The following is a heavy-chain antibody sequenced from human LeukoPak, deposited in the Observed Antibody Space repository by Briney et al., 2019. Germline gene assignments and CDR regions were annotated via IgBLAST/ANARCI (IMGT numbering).Heavy chain of an antibody. V-gene: IGHV4-39*07. CDR3: ARDLEGSMVRGVNYYYYGMDV. CDR2: IYYSGST. J-gene: IGHJ6*02. D-gene: IGHD3-10*01. CDR1: GGSISSYY. Sequence: SETLSLTCTVSGGSISSYYWSWIRQPPGKGLEWIGSIYYSGSTYYNPSLKSRVTISVDTSKNQFSLKLSSVTAADTAVYYCARDLEGSMVRGVNYYYYGMDVWGQGTTVTVSS.